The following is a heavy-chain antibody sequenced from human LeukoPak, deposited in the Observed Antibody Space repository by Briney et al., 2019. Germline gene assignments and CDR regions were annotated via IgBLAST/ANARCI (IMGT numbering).Heavy chain of an antibody. J-gene: IGHJ4*02. CDR2: INPHSGGT. CDR3: ARHYDFWSGYS. Sequence: ASVKLSCKASGYTFTGYYMHWVRQAPGQGLEWMGWINPHSGGTNYAQKFQGRVTMTRDTSISTAYMELSRLRSDDTAVYYCARHYDFWSGYSWGQGTVLSVSS. V-gene: IGHV1-2*02. CDR1: GYTFTGYY. D-gene: IGHD3-3*01.